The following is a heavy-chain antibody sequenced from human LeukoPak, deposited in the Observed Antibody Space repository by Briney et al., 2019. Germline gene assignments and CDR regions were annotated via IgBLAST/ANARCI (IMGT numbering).Heavy chain of an antibody. CDR3: ARDPLKRWLQTRHNRSGLTLDY. CDR1: GFTFSNYS. J-gene: IGHJ4*02. CDR2: ISSSSSTI. Sequence: GGSLRLSCAASGFTFSNYSMNWVRQAPGKGLEWVSFISSSSSTIYYADSVKGRFTISRDNAKNSLYLQMNSLRAEDTAVYYCARDPLKRWLQTRHNRSGLTLDYWGQGTLVTVSS. V-gene: IGHV3-48*01. D-gene: IGHD5-24*01.